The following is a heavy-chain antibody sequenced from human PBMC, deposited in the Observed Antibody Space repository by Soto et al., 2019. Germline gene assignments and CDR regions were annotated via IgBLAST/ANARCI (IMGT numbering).Heavy chain of an antibody. CDR3: ARGPPLL. Sequence: SETLSLTCAVSGGSISSGGYSWSWIRQPPGKGLEWIGSIYYSGSTYYNPSLKSRFTISVDTSKNQFSLKLSSVTAADTAVYYCARGPPLLWGQGTLVTVSS. CDR2: IYYSGST. CDR1: GGSISSGGYS. J-gene: IGHJ4*02. V-gene: IGHV4-31*11.